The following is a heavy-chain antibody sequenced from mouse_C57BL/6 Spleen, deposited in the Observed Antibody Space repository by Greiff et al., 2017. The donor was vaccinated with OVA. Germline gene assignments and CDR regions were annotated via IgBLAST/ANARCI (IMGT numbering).Heavy chain of an antibody. CDR1: GYTFTSYG. Sequence: QVQLKESGAELARPGASVKLSCKASGYTFTSYGISWVKQRTGQGLEWIGEIYPRSGNTYYNEKFKGKATLTADKSSSTAYMELRSLTSEDSAVYFCARSKGGNGYDVRWYFDVWGTGTTVTVSS. D-gene: IGHD2-2*01. J-gene: IGHJ1*03. V-gene: IGHV1-81*01. CDR3: ARSKGGNGYDVRWYFDV. CDR2: IYPRSGNT.